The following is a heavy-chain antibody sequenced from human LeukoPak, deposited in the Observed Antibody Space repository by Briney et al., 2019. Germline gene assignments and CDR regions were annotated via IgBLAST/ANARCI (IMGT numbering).Heavy chain of an antibody. Sequence: SETLSLTCSVSGGSMYSSYWSWIRQTAGKGLEWIGRFYVGVGRNYNPSFKSRVTMSVDTSKNLLVLKLNAVTAADTAVYYCARMRPYDSTGYSPGHYMDVWGRGTTVTVYS. J-gene: IGHJ6*03. D-gene: IGHD3-22*01. CDR1: GGSMYSSY. V-gene: IGHV4-4*07. CDR3: ARMRPYDSTGYSPGHYMDV. CDR2: FYVGVGR.